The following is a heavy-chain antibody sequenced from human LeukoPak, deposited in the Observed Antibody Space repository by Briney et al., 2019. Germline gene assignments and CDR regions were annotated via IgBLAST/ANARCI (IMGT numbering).Heavy chain of an antibody. CDR1: GFTFSSYA. Sequence: GRSLRLSCAASGFTFSSYAMHWVRQAPGKGLEWVAVISYDGSNRYYADSVKGRFTISRDNSKNTLYLQMNSLRAEDTAVYYCVKDPDPRFCSSGCYHYWGQGTLVTVSS. J-gene: IGHJ4*02. D-gene: IGHD2-21*02. V-gene: IGHV3-30-3*01. CDR3: VKDPDPRFCSSGCYHY. CDR2: ISYDGSNR.